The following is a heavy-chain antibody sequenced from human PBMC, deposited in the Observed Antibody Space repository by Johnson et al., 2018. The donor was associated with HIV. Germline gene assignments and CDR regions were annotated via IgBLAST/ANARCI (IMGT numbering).Heavy chain of an antibody. D-gene: IGHD3-16*01. J-gene: IGHJ3*02. Sequence: VQLVESGGGLVQPGGSLRLSCAASGFTVSSNYMSWVRQAPGKGLEWVSVIYSGGSTYYVDSVRGRFTISRDNAKNSLYLQMNSLRAEDTAVYYCAREGEPDGFDIWGQGTMVTVSS. CDR1: GFTVSSNY. V-gene: IGHV3-66*01. CDR2: IYSGGST. CDR3: AREGEPDGFDI.